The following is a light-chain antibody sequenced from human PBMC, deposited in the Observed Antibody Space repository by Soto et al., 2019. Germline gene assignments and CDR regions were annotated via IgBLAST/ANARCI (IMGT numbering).Light chain of an antibody. CDR1: QSISSW. Sequence: DIQMTQSRSTLSASVGDRVTITCRASQSISSWLAWYQQKPGKARKLLIYDASSLESGVPSRFSGSGSGTEFTLTISSLQPDDFATYYCQQYNSYETFGQGTKVDIK. CDR3: QQYNSYET. CDR2: DAS. V-gene: IGKV1-5*01. J-gene: IGKJ1*01.